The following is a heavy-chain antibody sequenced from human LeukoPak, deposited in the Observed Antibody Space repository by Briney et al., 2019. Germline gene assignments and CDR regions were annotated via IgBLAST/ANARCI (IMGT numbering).Heavy chain of an antibody. CDR1: GGPISSSSYY. CDR3: ARRHNDELQILNWIDP. J-gene: IGHJ5*02. V-gene: IGHV4-39*01. CDR2: IYYSGST. D-gene: IGHD1-1*01. Sequence: KTSETLSLTCTVSGGPISSSSYYWGWIRQPPGNGLEWMGSIYYSGSTYYNPSLKSRVTISVDTSKNQFSPKLSSVTAADAAVYYCARRHNDELQILNWIDPWGQGTPGSVSS.